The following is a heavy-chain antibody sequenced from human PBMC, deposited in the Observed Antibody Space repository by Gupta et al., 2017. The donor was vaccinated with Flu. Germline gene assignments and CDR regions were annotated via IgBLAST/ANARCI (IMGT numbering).Heavy chain of an antibody. Sequence: YAISWIRQSPGKGLEWSYGIGGRANTTAYLDVVSGMFSISRDKSRNTMFLKVKNTRVADMALHFCAKSGSYYRSLHTVDFWGQGTLVTVS. J-gene: IGHJ4*02. V-gene: IGHV3-23*01. CDR2: IGGRANTT. D-gene: IGHD3-10*01. CDR1: YA. CDR3: AKSGSYYRSLHTVDF.